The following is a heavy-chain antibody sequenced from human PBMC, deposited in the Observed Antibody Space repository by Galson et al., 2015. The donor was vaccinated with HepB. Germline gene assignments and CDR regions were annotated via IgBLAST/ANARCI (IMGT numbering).Heavy chain of an antibody. Sequence: SVKVSCKASGYTFSNYGVTWVRQAPGQGLEWMGWISAYNGNTNYAQRFQGRVTMTTDTSTSTAYMELRSLKSNDTAVYYCARDETYYYDSSGYYSGTLFDYWGQGTLVTVSS. V-gene: IGHV1-18*01. D-gene: IGHD3-22*01. CDR3: ARDETYYYDSSGYYSGTLFDY. CDR2: ISAYNGNT. J-gene: IGHJ4*02. CDR1: GYTFSNYG.